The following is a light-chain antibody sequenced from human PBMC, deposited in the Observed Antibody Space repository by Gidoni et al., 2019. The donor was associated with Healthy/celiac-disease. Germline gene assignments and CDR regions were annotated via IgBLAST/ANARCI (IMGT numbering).Light chain of an antibody. V-gene: IGKV3-11*01. CDR1: QSVSSY. CDR2: DAS. J-gene: IGKJ3*01. Sequence: VLTQSPPTLSLSPGDRATLSGRASQSVSSYLAWYQQNPGQAPRLRIYDASNRAPGIPARFSGRGSGTEDSITISSREQEDDAVYYCQQRSNWRGGFTFXPXTKVDIK. CDR3: QQRSNWRGGFT.